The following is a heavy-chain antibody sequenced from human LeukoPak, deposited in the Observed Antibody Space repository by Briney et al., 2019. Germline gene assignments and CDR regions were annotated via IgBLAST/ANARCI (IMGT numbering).Heavy chain of an antibody. Sequence: SVKVSCKASGGTFSSYAISWVRQAPGQGLEWMGGIIPIFGTANYAQKFQGRVTITADESTSTAYMELSSLRSEDTAVYYCARSIAVAGTPEEYFQHWGQGTLVTVSS. D-gene: IGHD6-19*01. V-gene: IGHV1-69*13. J-gene: IGHJ1*01. CDR1: GGTFSSYA. CDR3: ARSIAVAGTPEEYFQH. CDR2: IIPIFGTA.